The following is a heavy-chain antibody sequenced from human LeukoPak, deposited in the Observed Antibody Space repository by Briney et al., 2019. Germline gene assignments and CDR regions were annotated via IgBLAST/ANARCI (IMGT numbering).Heavy chain of an antibody. CDR2: IIPIFGTA. J-gene: IGHJ4*02. D-gene: IGHD2-2*01. CDR3: ARGYCSSTSCYPQDY. V-gene: IGHV1-69*05. Sequence: GASVKVSCKASGGTFSSYAISWVRQAPGQGLEWMGRIIPIFGTANYAQKFQGRVTITRNTSISTAYMELSSLRSEDTAVYYCARGYCSSTSCYPQDYWGQGTLVTVSS. CDR1: GGTFSSYA.